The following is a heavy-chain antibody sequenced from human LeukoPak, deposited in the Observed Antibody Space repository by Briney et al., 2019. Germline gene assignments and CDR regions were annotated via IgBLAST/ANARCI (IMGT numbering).Heavy chain of an antibody. Sequence: TGGSLRLSCAVSGFTFRTSWMTWVRQAPGRGLERVAIINPDGSEKYYLESLKGRITISRDNAENSVHLQMNSLKAEDTAIYYCVRDRAYSAFDYWGQGTLVTVSS. CDR2: INPDGSEK. CDR1: GFTFRTSW. CDR3: VRDRAYSAFDY. V-gene: IGHV3-7*03. D-gene: IGHD1-26*01. J-gene: IGHJ4*02.